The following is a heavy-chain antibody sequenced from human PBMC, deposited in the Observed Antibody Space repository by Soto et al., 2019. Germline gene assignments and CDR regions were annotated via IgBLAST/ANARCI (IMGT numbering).Heavy chain of an antibody. J-gene: IGHJ4*02. CDR3: ARQIYDSDTGPNFQYYFDS. CDR1: GYSFAGYW. Sequence: GESLKISCKGSGYSFAGYWITWVRQKPGKGLEWMGRIDPSDSQTYYSPSFRGHVAISVTKSITTVFLQWSSLRASDTATYYCARQIYDSDTGPNFQYYFDSWGQGTPVTVSS. D-gene: IGHD3-22*01. CDR2: IDPSDSQT. V-gene: IGHV5-10-1*01.